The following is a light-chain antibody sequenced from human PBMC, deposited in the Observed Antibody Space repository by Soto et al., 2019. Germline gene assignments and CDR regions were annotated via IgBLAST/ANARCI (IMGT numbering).Light chain of an antibody. CDR2: WGS. CDR3: MQGQESPLT. J-gene: IGKJ5*01. CDR1: QSLLHSSGNDY. Sequence: DIVLTQSPLSLPVTPAEPASISCRSSQSLLHSSGNDYLDWYVQRPGQSPQLLMYWGSNRAAGVTDWFCGSGSGTDVTLKISRVEAEDAGDYYWMQGQESPLTFGQGTRLEIK. V-gene: IGKV2-28*01.